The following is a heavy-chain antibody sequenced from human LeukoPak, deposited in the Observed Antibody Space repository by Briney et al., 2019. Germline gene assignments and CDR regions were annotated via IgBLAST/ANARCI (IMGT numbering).Heavy chain of an antibody. D-gene: IGHD3-22*01. V-gene: IGHV4-34*01. CDR1: GGSFVGYY. CDR3: ARVDGGYYFAGIDY. CDR2: INHSGST. Sequence: SETLSLTCVVYGGSFVGYYWSGIPHPPGKGREWIGEINHSGSTNYNPSLKSRVTISVDTSKNQFSLKLSSVTAADTAVYYCARVDGGYYFAGIDYWGQGTLVTVSS. J-gene: IGHJ4*02.